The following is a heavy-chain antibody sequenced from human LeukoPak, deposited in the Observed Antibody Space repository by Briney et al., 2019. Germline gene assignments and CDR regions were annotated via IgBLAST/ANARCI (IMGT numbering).Heavy chain of an antibody. CDR1: RASMSSFF. V-gene: IGHV4-59*03. CDR2: IHYSGTN. CDR3: AASGNSWWEGFFHD. D-gene: IGHD2-8*02. Sequence: TSETLSLTCTVSRASMSSFFWSWIRQPPGKGLEWIGHIHYSGTNKYNPSLTSRITLSLDTSKSQVSLRLTSVTAADTAMYYCAASGNSWWEGFFHDWGQGTLVSVSS. J-gene: IGHJ1*01.